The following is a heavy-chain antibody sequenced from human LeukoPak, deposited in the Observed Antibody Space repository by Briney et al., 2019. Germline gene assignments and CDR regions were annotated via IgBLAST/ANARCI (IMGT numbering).Heavy chain of an antibody. CDR3: ARHSGSSWSTEDWFDT. D-gene: IGHD6-13*01. J-gene: IGHJ5*02. V-gene: IGHV5-51*01. CDR1: GYSFTNYW. CDR2: IYPGDSDT. Sequence: GDSLKISCKASGYSFTNYWIGWVRQMPGKGLEWMGIIYPGDSDTRYSPSFQGQVTISADKSISTAFLQWSSLKASDSAIYFCARHSGSSWSTEDWFDTWGQGTLVTVSS.